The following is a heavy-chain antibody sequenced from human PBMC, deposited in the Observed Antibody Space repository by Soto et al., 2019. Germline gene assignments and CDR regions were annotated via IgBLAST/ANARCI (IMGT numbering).Heavy chain of an antibody. CDR1: GYTFTSYA. CDR2: MNPESGNI. CDR3: ARFVRHQLPTIDF. D-gene: IGHD1-26*01. V-gene: IGHV1-8*01. J-gene: IGHJ4*02. Sequence: ASVKVSCKASGYTFTSYAINWVRQASGQGLEWMGWMNPESGNIGYAENFQGRVTMTRDTSTSTAYMDLIGLRSDDTAVYYCARFVRHQLPTIDFWGQGTLVTVSS.